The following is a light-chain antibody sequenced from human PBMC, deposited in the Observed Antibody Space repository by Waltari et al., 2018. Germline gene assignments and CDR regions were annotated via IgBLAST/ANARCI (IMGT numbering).Light chain of an antibody. J-gene: IGKJ1*01. V-gene: IGKV3-20*01. CDR1: QSVSSSY. CDR3: QQYGSSPWT. Sequence: EIVLTQSPGTLSLSPGERATLSCRASQSVSSSYLAWYQQKPGQAPRVLIHGASNRATGIPDRFSGSGSGTYFTLTIIRLEPEDFAVYYCQQYGSSPWTFGQGTKVEIK. CDR2: GAS.